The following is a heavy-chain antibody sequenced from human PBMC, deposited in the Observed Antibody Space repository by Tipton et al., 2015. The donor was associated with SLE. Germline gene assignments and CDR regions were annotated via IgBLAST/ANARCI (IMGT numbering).Heavy chain of an antibody. V-gene: IGHV1-69*01. Sequence: QVQLVQSGADVKKPGSSVKVSCKASGGTFSTYAISWVRQAPGQGLEWMGGIIPIFGTANYAQKFQGRVSITADESTSTAYMELSSLRSEDTAVYYCARGGDVYYGSGSYSPDYYYYMDVWGKGTTVTVSS. CDR2: IIPIFGTA. CDR1: GGTFSTYA. D-gene: IGHD3-10*01. CDR3: ARGGDVYYGSGSYSPDYYYYMDV. J-gene: IGHJ6*03.